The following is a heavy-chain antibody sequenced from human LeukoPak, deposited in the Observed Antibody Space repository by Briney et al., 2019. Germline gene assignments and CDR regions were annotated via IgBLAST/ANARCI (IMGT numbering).Heavy chain of an antibody. Sequence: SVTVSCKASGGTFSSYAISWVRQAPGQGLEWMGGIIPIFGTANYAQKFQGRVTITADESTRTAYMELSSLRSEDTAVYYCARDLRDDSSGYAGYWGQGTLVTVSS. D-gene: IGHD3-22*01. CDR3: ARDLRDDSSGYAGY. V-gene: IGHV1-69*13. CDR2: IIPIFGTA. J-gene: IGHJ4*02. CDR1: GGTFSSYA.